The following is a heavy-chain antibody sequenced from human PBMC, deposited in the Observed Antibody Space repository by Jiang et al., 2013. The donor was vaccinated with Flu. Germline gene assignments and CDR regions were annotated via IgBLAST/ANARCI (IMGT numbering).Heavy chain of an antibody. CDR1: GFTFDDYA. CDR3: AKGHSGSGRPGDAFDI. V-gene: IGHV3-9*01. Sequence: GGLVQPGRSLRLSCAASGFTFDDYAMHWVRQAPGKGLEWVSGISWNSGSIGYADSVKGRFTISRDNAKNSLYLQMNSLRAEDTALYYCAKGHSGSGRPGDAFDIWGQGTMVTISS. CDR2: ISWNSGSI. D-gene: IGHD6-19*01. J-gene: IGHJ3*02.